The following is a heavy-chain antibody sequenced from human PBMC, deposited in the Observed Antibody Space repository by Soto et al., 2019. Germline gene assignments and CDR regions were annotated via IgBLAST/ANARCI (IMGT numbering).Heavy chain of an antibody. V-gene: IGHV3-53*04. CDR1: GFTVSSNY. CDR2: IYSGGST. Sequence: GGSLRLSCAASGFTVSSNYMSWVRQAPGKGLEWVSVIYSGGSTYYADSVKGRFTISRHNSKNTLYLQMNSLRAEDTAVYYCARVFSGRQYYFDYWGQGTLVTVSS. J-gene: IGHJ4*02. CDR3: ARVFSGRQYYFDY. D-gene: IGHD6-19*01.